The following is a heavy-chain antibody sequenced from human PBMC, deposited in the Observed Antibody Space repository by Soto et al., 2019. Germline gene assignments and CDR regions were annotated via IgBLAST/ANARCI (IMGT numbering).Heavy chain of an antibody. CDR1: GYTFTNYA. V-gene: IGHV1-3*01. CDR3: ARGGTYYTFDP. Sequence: ASVKVSCKASGYTFTNYAMHWVRQAPGQSLQWMGWINAGNANTKYSQKFQGRVTITRDTSASTAYMELTSLTFEDTAVYYCARGGTYYTFDPWGQGTLVTVPQ. D-gene: IGHD1-26*01. CDR2: INAGNANT. J-gene: IGHJ5*02.